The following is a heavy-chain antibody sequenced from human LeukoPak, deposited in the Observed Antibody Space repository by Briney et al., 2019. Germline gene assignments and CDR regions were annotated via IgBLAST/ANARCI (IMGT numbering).Heavy chain of an antibody. J-gene: IGHJ4*02. V-gene: IGHV3-30*02. D-gene: IGHD4-11*01. CDR3: AKRYTTGQFGNQLDY. CDR1: GFTFSSYG. Sequence: GGSLRLSCTASGFTFSSYGMHWVRQAPGEGLEWVAYIYSDAINTKYADSVKGRFTVSRDHSKNTLYLQMNSLRNEDTAVYYCAKRYTTGQFGNQLDYWGQGALVTVSS. CDR2: IYSDAINT.